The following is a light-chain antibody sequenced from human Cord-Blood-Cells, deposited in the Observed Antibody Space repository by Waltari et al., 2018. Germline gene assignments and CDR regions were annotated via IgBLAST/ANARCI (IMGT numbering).Light chain of an antibody. J-gene: IGKJ1*01. V-gene: IGKV4-1*01. CDR2: WAS. CDR1: QSVLYSSNNKNY. Sequence: DIVMTQSPDSLAVSLGERATIHFQSSQSVLYSSNNKNYLAWYQQKPEQPPKLLIYWASTRESGVPDRFSGSGSGTDFTLTISSLQAEDVAVYYCQQYYSTPPTFGQGTKVEIK. CDR3: QQYYSTPPT.